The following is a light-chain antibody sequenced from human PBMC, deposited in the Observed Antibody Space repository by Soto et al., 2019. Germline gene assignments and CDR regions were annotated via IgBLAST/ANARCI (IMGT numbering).Light chain of an antibody. CDR3: QQYGSSPYT. CDR1: QNIISNY. Sequence: EIVLTQSPGTLSLSPGERATLSCRASQNIISNYLAWYQQKPGQAPRLLIYGASSRATGIPDRFSGSGSGTDFTLTISRLEPEDFAVYYCQQYGSSPYTIGQRTKLEIK. J-gene: IGKJ2*01. V-gene: IGKV3-20*01. CDR2: GAS.